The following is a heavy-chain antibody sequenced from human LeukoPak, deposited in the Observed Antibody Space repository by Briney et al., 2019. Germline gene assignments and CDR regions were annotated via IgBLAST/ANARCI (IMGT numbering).Heavy chain of an antibody. J-gene: IGHJ4*02. V-gene: IGHV4-39*01. CDR3: ARGVATPDY. Sequence: PSETLSLTCTVSGGSTSSSSYYWGWIRQPPGKGLEWIGSIYYSGSTYYNPSLKSRVTISVDTSKNQFSLKLSSVTAADTAVYYCARGVATPDYWGQGTLVTVSS. CDR2: IYYSGST. CDR1: GGSTSSSSYY. D-gene: IGHD5-12*01.